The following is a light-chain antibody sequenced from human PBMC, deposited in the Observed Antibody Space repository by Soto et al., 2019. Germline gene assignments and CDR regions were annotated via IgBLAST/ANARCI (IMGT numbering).Light chain of an antibody. CDR2: WAS. CDR1: QRGFHSSDIENY. J-gene: IGKJ1*01. CDR3: QQYRSPPWT. V-gene: IGKV4-1*01. Sequence: DIVMTQSPDSLAVSLGERATINCKSSQRGFHSSDIENYLAWYQQKAGQPPKLLIYWASARESGVTDRFSGSGSGTDCTLTSSSLQAEDVAVYSCQQYRSPPWTFGQGTKVEI.